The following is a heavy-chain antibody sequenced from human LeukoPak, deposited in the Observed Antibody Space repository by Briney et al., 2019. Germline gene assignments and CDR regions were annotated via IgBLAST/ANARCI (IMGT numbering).Heavy chain of an antibody. V-gene: IGHV3-11*06. CDR3: ARDQYSGSWFH. J-gene: IGHJ4*02. CDR1: GFTFSDYY. CDR2: ISGSTIYT. Sequence: GGSLRLSCAASGFTFSDYYINWIRQAPGKGLQWVSYISGSTIYTYYADSVRGRFTISRDNAKNSVYLQMNSLRAEDTAVYYCARDQYSGSWFHWGQGTLVTVSS. D-gene: IGHD1-26*01.